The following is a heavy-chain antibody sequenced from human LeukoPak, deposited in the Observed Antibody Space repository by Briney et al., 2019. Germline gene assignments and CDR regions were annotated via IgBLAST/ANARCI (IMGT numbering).Heavy chain of an antibody. CDR3: ARDPYSSTWSYGMDV. J-gene: IGHJ6*02. D-gene: IGHD6-6*01. Sequence: GGSLRLSCAASGFTFSSYWMSWVRQAPGKGLEWVANIRQDGSEEVYVDSVKGRFTISRDNAKNSLFLQMNTLRAEDTAVYYCARDPYSSTWSYGMDVWGQGTTVTVSS. CDR2: IRQDGSEE. CDR1: GFTFSSYW. V-gene: IGHV3-7*05.